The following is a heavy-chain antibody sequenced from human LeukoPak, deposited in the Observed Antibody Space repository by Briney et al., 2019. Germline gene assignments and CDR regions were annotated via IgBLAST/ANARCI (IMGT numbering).Heavy chain of an antibody. Sequence: PGGSLRLSCAASGFTFSSYSMNWVRQAPGKGLEWVSSISNSSSYIYYADSVKGRFTISRDNAKNSLYLQMNSLRAEDTAVYYCARDRYCSSTSCSPNWFDPWGQGTLVTVSS. CDR3: ARDRYCSSTSCSPNWFDP. D-gene: IGHD2-2*01. V-gene: IGHV3-21*01. CDR2: ISNSSSYI. CDR1: GFTFSSYS. J-gene: IGHJ5*02.